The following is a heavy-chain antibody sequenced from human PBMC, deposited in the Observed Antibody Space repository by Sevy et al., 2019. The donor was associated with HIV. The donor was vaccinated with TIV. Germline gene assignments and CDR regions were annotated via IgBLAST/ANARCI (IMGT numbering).Heavy chain of an antibody. D-gene: IGHD1-1*01. Sequence: GGSLRLSCAASGFTFSSYWMNWVRQAPGKGLVWVSRLSSDGSTTIYADSVKGRFTISRDNAKNTLYLQINSLRAEDTAVYYCNRVSAISRNGHYFDFWGKGTLVTVSS. CDR1: GFTFSSYW. CDR3: NRVSAISRNGHYFDF. J-gene: IGHJ4*02. CDR2: LSSDGSTT. V-gene: IGHV3-74*01.